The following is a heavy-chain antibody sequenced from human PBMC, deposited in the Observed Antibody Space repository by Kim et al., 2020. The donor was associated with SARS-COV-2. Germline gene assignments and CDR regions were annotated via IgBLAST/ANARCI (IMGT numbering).Heavy chain of an antibody. D-gene: IGHD3-10*01. CDR3: AGGWGVANWFDP. J-gene: IGHJ5*02. Sequence: YTPSLTSRVTISVDTSKNQFSLKVSSVTAADTAVYYCAGGWGVANWFDPWGQGTLVTVSS. V-gene: IGHV4-39*07.